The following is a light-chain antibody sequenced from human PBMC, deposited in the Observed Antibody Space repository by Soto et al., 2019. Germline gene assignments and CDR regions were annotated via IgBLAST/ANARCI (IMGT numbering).Light chain of an antibody. V-gene: IGKV4-1*01. CDR1: QDINSY. CDR3: QQCYSTPIT. CDR2: WAS. Sequence: IQLTQSPSSLSASIGDRVTITCRASQDINSYLAWYQQKPGQPPKLLIYWASTRESGVPDRFSGSGSGTDFTLTISSLQAEDVAVYYCQQCYSTPITFGQGTRLEIK. J-gene: IGKJ5*01.